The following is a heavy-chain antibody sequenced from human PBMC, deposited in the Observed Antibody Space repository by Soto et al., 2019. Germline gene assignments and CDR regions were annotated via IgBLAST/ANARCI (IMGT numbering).Heavy chain of an antibody. CDR3: ARGDKLLLWFGELSDYYYMDV. V-gene: IGHV4-59*01. Sequence: SETLSLTCTVSGGSISSYYWSWIRQPPGKGLEWIGYIYYSGSTNYNPSLKSRVTISVDTSKNQFSLKLSSVTAADTAVYYCARGDKLLLWFGELSDYYYMDVWGKGTTVTVSS. J-gene: IGHJ6*03. CDR2: IYYSGST. D-gene: IGHD3-10*01. CDR1: GGSISSYY.